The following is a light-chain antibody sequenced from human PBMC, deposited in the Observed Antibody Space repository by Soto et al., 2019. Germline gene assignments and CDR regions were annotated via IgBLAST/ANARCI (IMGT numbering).Light chain of an antibody. CDR2: GAS. CDR1: QNVSSN. Sequence: ERVMTQSPATLSVSPGERATLSCRASQNVSSNLAWYQQKPGQAPRLLIYGASTRATGFPARFSGTGSGTEFTLTISSLQSEDFAVYYCQQYNNWPPPTFGGGTKVDIK. J-gene: IGKJ4*01. CDR3: QQYNNWPPPT. V-gene: IGKV3-15*01.